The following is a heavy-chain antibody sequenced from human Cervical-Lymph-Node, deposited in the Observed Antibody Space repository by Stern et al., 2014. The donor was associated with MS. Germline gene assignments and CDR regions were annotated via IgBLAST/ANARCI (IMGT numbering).Heavy chain of an antibody. CDR3: AGGHTFDY. Sequence: DQLVESGAEVKKPGASVKVSCKAFGYTFSRYYLHWVRQAPGQGLEWMGIINPRDGSASDAQKFQGRVTMTRDTSTNTVYMELRSLRSEDTAVYYCAGGHTFDYWGQGTLVTVSS. CDR2: INPRDGSA. V-gene: IGHV1-46*01. J-gene: IGHJ4*02. CDR1: GYTFSRYY.